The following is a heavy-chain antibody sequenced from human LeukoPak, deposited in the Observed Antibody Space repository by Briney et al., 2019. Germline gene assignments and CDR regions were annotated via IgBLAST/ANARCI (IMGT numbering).Heavy chain of an antibody. J-gene: IGHJ4*02. V-gene: IGHV1-69*13. CDR1: GGTFSSYA. CDR2: IIPIFGTT. Sequence: SVKVSCKASGGTFSSYAISWVRQAPGQGLEWMGGIIPIFGTTNYAQMFQGRVTITADESTSTAYMELSSLRSEDTAVYYCARGGYYYDSSGYSHLPDYWGQGTLVTVSA. D-gene: IGHD3-22*01. CDR3: ARGGYYYDSSGYSHLPDY.